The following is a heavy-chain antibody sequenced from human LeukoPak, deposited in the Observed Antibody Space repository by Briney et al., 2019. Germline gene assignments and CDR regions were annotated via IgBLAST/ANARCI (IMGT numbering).Heavy chain of an antibody. CDR2: ISSSGSTI. D-gene: IGHD3-22*01. Sequence: GGSLRLSCAASGFTFSSYEMNWVRQAPGKGLEWVSYISSSGSTIYYADSVKGRFTISRDNAKNSLYLQMNSLRAEDTAVYYCARGSHYYDSSGKDYWGQGTLVTVSS. J-gene: IGHJ4*02. CDR1: GFTFSSYE. V-gene: IGHV3-48*03. CDR3: ARGSHYYDSSGKDY.